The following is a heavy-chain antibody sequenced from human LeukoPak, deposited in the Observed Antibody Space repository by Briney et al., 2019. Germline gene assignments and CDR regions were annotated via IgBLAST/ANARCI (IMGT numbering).Heavy chain of an antibody. CDR1: GGSISSYY. J-gene: IGHJ4*02. Sequence: KPSETLSLTCTVSGGSISSYYWSWIRQPPGQRLEWIGYIYYSGNTNYNPALKSRVTISVDTSKNQFSLKLNSVTAADTALYYCARQRFLEWYFDHWGQGTLVTVSS. V-gene: IGHV4-59*08. D-gene: IGHD3-3*01. CDR3: ARQRFLEWYFDH. CDR2: IYYSGNT.